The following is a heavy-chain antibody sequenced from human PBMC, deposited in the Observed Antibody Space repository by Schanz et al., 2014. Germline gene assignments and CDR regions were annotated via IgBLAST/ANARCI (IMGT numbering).Heavy chain of an antibody. CDR2: ISAYNGNT. CDR3: ARGGYSSGWYDRDIAHFDY. CDR1: GYTFTSYG. J-gene: IGHJ4*02. D-gene: IGHD6-19*01. Sequence: QVQLVQSGAELRKPGTSVKVSCKASGYTFTSYGINWVRQAPGQGLEWMGWISAYNGNTNYAQKLQGRVTMTRDTSTSTVYMELSSLRSEDTAVYYCARGGYSSGWYDRDIAHFDYWGQGTLVTVSS. V-gene: IGHV1-18*01.